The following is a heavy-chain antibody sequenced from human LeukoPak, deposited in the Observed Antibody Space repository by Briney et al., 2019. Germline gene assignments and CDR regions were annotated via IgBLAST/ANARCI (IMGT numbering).Heavy chain of an antibody. CDR3: AKDIGELRYLGYFDY. J-gene: IGHJ4*02. V-gene: IGHV3-9*01. CDR2: ISWNSGSI. CDR1: GFSFSSNS. D-gene: IGHD1-26*01. Sequence: PGGSLRLSCAASGFSFSSNSMNWVRQAPGKGLEWVSGISWNSGSIGYADSVKGRFTISRDNAKNSLYLQMNSLRAEDTALYYCAKDIGELRYLGYFDYWGQGTLVTVSS.